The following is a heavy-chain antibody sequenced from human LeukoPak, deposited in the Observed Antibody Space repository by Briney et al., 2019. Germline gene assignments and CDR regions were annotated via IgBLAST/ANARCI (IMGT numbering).Heavy chain of an antibody. D-gene: IGHD6-6*01. CDR1: GFTFDDYA. V-gene: IGHV3-9*01. J-gene: IGHJ4*02. CDR3: AGRHSSSSGCS. Sequence: PGGSLRLSCAASGFTFDDYAMHWVRQAPGKGLEWVSGISWNSGSIGYADSVKGRFTISRDNAKNSLYLQMNSLRAEDTAVYYCAGRHSSSSGCSWGQGTLVTVSS. CDR2: ISWNSGSI.